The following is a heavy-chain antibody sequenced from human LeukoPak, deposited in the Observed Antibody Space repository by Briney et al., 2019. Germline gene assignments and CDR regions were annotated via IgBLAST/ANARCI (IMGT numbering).Heavy chain of an antibody. D-gene: IGHD4-11*01. CDR2: IYYSGST. CDR3: ARDPTRSGLDY. J-gene: IGHJ4*02. V-gene: IGHV4-59*01. Sequence: SETLSLTCTVSGGSISSYYWGWIRQPPGKGLEWIGYIYYSGSTNYNPSLKSRVTISIDTSKNQFSLKLSSVTAADTAVYYCARDPTRSGLDYWGQGTLVTVSS. CDR1: GGSISSYY.